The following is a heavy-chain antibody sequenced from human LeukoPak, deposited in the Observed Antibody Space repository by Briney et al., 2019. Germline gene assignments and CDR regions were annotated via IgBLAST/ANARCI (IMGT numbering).Heavy chain of an antibody. J-gene: IGHJ3*02. V-gene: IGHV1-8*02. CDR2: MNPNSGNT. CDR3: ASIAAAGYDAFDI. CDR1: GYTFTSYG. Sequence: ASVKVSCKASGYTFTSYGISWVRQAPGQGLEWMGWMNPNSGNTGCAQKFQGRVTMTRNTSISTAYMELSSLRSEDTAVYYCASIAAAGYDAFDIWGQGTMVTVSS. D-gene: IGHD6-13*01.